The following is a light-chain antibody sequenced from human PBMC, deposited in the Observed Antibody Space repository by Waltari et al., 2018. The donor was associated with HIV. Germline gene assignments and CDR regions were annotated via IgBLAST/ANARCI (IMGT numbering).Light chain of an antibody. V-gene: IGLV2-8*01. J-gene: IGLJ2*01. CDR3: SSYGDTNKLI. CDR1: SSAIGSYDY. Sequence: QSALTQPPSASGSPGQSVSISCTGSSSAIGSYDYVSWYQQHPGNVPKLIIYEVNRRPSRVPNRFSGSKSGNTASLTVSGLQADDEADYYCSSYGDTNKLIFGGGTKLTVL. CDR2: EVN.